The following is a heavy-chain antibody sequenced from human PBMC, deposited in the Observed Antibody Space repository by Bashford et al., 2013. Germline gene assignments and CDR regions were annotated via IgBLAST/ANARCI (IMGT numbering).Heavy chain of an antibody. CDR2: ISAYNGNT. Sequence: VASVKVSCKASGYTFTSYGISWVRQAPGQGLEWMGWISAYNGNTNYAQKLQGRVTMTTDTSTSTAYMELRSLRSDDTAVYYCAREGREVWFGELYWFDPWGQGTLVTVSS. CDR1: GYTFTSYG. J-gene: IGHJ5*02. CDR3: AREGREVWFGELYWFDP. V-gene: IGHV1-18*01. D-gene: IGHD3-10*01.